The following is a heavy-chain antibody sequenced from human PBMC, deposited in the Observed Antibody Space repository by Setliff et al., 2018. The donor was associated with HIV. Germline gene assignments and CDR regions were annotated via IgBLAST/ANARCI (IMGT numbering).Heavy chain of an antibody. CDR2: ISGFNAKT. Sequence: WASVMVSCKASGYNFNTYGVSWVRQAPGQGPEWMGWISGFNAKTLYAPKFQDRVTLTTDTSTTTAHMELRSLRIDDTAIYYCARANSLLQYNEGWSPENPFSIWGQGTLVTIPS. D-gene: IGHD1-20*01. CDR1: GYNFNTYG. CDR3: ARANSLLQYNEGWSPENPFSI. V-gene: IGHV1-18*01. J-gene: IGHJ4*03.